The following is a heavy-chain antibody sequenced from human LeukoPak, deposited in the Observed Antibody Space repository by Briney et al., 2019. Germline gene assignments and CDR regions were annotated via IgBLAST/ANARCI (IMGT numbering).Heavy chain of an antibody. CDR3: TRAPNYGDYGGQ. V-gene: IGHV3-53*01. CDR2: IYGGGTT. Sequence: GESLKISCAASGFTVSNNYMSWVRQAPGKGLEWVSLIYGGGTTYYADSVKGRFTISSDSSKNTLYLQMNSLTAEDKAVYYCTRAPNYGDYGGQWGRGTLVTVSS. D-gene: IGHD4-17*01. CDR1: GFTVSNNY. J-gene: IGHJ4*02.